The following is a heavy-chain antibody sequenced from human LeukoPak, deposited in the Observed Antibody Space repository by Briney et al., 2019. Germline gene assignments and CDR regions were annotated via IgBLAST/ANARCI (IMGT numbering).Heavy chain of an antibody. Sequence: PSETLSLTCTVSGYSISSGYYWGWIRQPPGKGLEWIGSIYHSGSTYYNPSLKSRVTISVDTSKNQFSLKLSSVTAADTAVYYCARPPWGLYCSGTSCYNQSDYWGQGTLVTVSS. J-gene: IGHJ4*02. D-gene: IGHD2-2*02. CDR3: ARPPWGLYCSGTSCYNQSDY. V-gene: IGHV4-38-2*02. CDR2: IYHSGST. CDR1: GYSISSGYY.